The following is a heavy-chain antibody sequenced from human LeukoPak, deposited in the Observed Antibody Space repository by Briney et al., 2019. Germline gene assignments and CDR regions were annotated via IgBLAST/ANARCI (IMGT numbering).Heavy chain of an antibody. CDR3: ARGGRDYDILTGYRTYRLRPFDY. D-gene: IGHD3-9*01. CDR2: INPNSGGT. J-gene: IGHJ4*02. Sequence: GASVKASCKASGYTFTGYYMHWVRQAPGQGLEWMGWINPNSGGTNYAQKFQGRVTMTRDTSISTAYMELSRLRSDDTAVYYCARGGRDYDILTGYRTYRLRPFDYWGQGTLVTVSS. V-gene: IGHV1-2*02. CDR1: GYTFTGYY.